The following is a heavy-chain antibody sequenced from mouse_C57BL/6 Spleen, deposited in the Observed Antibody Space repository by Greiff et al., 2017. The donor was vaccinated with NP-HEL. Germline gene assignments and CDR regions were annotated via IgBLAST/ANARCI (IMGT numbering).Heavy chain of an antibody. CDR1: GYAFSSSW. J-gene: IGHJ4*01. CDR3: AREGNYLYYAMDY. D-gene: IGHD2-1*01. V-gene: IGHV1-82*01. CDR2: IYPGDGDT. Sequence: VKLVESGPELVKPGASVKISCKASGYAFSSSWMNWVKQRPGKGLEWIGRIYPGDGDTNYNGKFKGKATLTADKASSTAYMQLSSLTSEDSAVYFCAREGNYLYYAMDYWGQGTSVTVSS.